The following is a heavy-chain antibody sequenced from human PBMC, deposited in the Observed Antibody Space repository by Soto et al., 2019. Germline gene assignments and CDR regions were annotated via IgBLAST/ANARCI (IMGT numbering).Heavy chain of an antibody. CDR1: GFNFNNYG. J-gene: IGHJ6*02. CDR3: ARRQISPPTRGAASARGGMDV. D-gene: IGHD6-13*01. Sequence: QVQLVESGGGVVQPGRSLRLSCAASGFNFNNYGMHWVRQAPGKGLEWVAVIWNDGNGYYYANSVKGRFTISRDNSKNTLCLQMSSLRAEDTAVYYCARRQISPPTRGAASARGGMDVWGQGTTVTVS. CDR2: IWNDGNGY. V-gene: IGHV3-33*01.